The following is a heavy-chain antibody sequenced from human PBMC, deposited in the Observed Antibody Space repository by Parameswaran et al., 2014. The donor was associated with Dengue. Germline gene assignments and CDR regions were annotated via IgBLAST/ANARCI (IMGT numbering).Heavy chain of an antibody. CDR1: GGSISSSSYY. V-gene: IGHV4-39*07. CDR2: IYYSGST. D-gene: IGHD1-26*01. Sequence: ETLSLTCTVSGGSISSSSYYWGWIRQPPGKGLEWIGSIYYSGSTYYNPSLKSRVTISVDTSKNQFSLKLSSVTAADTAVYYCARDLGAMPVDDYYGMDVWGQGTTVTVSS. J-gene: IGHJ6*02. CDR3: ARDLGAMPVDDYYGMDV.